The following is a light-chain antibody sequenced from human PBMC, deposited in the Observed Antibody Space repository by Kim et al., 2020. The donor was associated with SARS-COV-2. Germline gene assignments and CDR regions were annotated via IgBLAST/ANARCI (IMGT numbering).Light chain of an antibody. CDR1: QRVSSN. CDR2: GAS. Sequence: EIVMTQSPATLSVSPGERATLSCRASQRVSSNLACYQQKPGQAPRLLIYGASTRATGIPARFSGSGSGTEFTLTISSLQSEDFAVYYCQQYNNWPPTWTFGQGTKVDIK. V-gene: IGKV3-15*01. CDR3: QQYNNWPPTWT. J-gene: IGKJ1*01.